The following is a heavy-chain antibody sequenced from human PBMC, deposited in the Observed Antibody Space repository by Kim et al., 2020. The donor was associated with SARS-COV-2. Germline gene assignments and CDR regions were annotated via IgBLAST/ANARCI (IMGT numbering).Heavy chain of an antibody. CDR3: ERDSAAAGTGAFDI. Sequence: NPSLKSRVTISVDTSKNQFSLKLSSVTAADTAVYYCERDSAAAGTGAFDIWGQGTMVTVSS. V-gene: IGHV4-31*02. J-gene: IGHJ3*02. D-gene: IGHD6-13*01.